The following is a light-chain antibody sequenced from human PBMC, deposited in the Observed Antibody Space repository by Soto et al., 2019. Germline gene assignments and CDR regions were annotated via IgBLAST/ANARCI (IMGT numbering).Light chain of an antibody. Sequence: QPVLTQPPSVSGAPGQRVSISCAGSNSNIGAGYDVHWYQQLPGTAPKLLIYDNNNRPSGVPDRFSGSKSGISASLAITGLQAEDEADYYCQSYDNNLSGRVFGTGTKLTVL. CDR3: QSYDNNLSGRV. J-gene: IGLJ1*01. CDR1: NSNIGAGYD. V-gene: IGLV1-40*01. CDR2: DNN.